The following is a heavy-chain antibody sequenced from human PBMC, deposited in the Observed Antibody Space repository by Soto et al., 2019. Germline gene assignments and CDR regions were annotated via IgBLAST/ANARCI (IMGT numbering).Heavy chain of an antibody. D-gene: IGHD6-19*01. CDR3: AKDIEETIAVAALYSSFMDV. CDR1: GFTFSSYG. J-gene: IGHJ6*02. Sequence: GGSLRLSCAASGFTFSSYGMHWVRQAPGKGLEWVAVISYDGSNKYYADSVKGRFTISRDNSKNTLYLQMNSLRAEDTAVYYCAKDIEETIAVAALYSSFMDVWGQGTTVTVSS. V-gene: IGHV3-30*18. CDR2: ISYDGSNK.